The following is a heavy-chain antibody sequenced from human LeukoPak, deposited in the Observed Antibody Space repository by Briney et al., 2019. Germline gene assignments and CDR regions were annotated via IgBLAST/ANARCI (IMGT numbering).Heavy chain of an antibody. CDR1: GGSISSGGYY. J-gene: IGHJ4*02. CDR2: IYYSGST. V-gene: IGHV4-61*08. Sequence: PSQTLSLTCAVSGGSISSGGYYWSWIRQPPGKGLEWIGYIYYSGSTNYNPSLKSRVTISVDTSKSQFSLKLSSVTAADTAVYYCARVDSNYGFDYWGQGTLVTVSS. D-gene: IGHD4-4*01. CDR3: ARVDSNYGFDY.